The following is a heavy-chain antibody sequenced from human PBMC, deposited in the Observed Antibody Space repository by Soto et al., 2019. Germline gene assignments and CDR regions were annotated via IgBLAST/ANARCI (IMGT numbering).Heavy chain of an antibody. CDR3: AREGFFSYSGNSGIAFDD. Sequence: ASGKVSCKASEYTFTGYYLHWVRQAPGQGLEWMGWINPNGGTNYAQKFQGRVTMTSDTSISTAYMELTRLRSDDTAVYYCAREGFFSYSGNSGIAFDDWGQGTLVTVFS. CDR2: INPNGGT. J-gene: IGHJ4*02. V-gene: IGHV1-2*02. D-gene: IGHD6-13*01. CDR1: EYTFTGYY.